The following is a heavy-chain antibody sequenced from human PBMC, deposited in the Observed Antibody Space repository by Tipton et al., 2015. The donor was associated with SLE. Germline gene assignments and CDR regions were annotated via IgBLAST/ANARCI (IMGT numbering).Heavy chain of an antibody. CDR1: GYTFTSYY. V-gene: IGHV1-46*01. CDR2: INPSGGST. D-gene: IGHD3-16*01. J-gene: IGHJ6*03. Sequence: QVQLVQSGAEVKKPGASVKVSCKASGYTFTSYYMHWVRQAPGQGLEWMGIINPSGGSTSYAQKFQGRVTMTRDTSTSTVYMELSSPRSEDTAVYYCARGAGPITSFGNYYYYYYMDVWGKGTTVTVSS. CDR3: ARGAGPITSFGNYYYYYYMDV.